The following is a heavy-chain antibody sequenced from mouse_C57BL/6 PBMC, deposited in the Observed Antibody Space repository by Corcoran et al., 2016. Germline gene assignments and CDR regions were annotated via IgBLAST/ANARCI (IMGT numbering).Heavy chain of an antibody. V-gene: IGHV3-6*01. D-gene: IGHD2-4*01. CDR2: ISYDGSN. CDR1: GYSITSGYY. CDR3: ARGDYDGEGFAY. J-gene: IGHJ3*01. Sequence: VQLQESGPGILKPSQSLSLTCSVTGYSITSGYYWNWIRQFPGNKMEWMGYISYDGSNNYNPSLKNRISITRDTSKNPFFLKLNSVTTEDTATYYCARGDYDGEGFAYWGPGTLVTVSA.